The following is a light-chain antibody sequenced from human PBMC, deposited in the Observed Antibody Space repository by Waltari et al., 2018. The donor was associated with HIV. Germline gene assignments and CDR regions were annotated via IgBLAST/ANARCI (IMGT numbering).Light chain of an antibody. J-gene: IGLJ3*02. V-gene: IGLV2-14*01. CDR3: SSYTSSSTPG. CDR2: DVS. Sequence: QSALTQPASVSGSPGQSITISCTGTSSDVGGYNYVSWYQQHPGKAPKLMIYDVSNRPSGVSNRFSGSKSGNTASPTISGLQAEDEADYYCSSYTSSSTPGFGGGTKLTVL. CDR1: SSDVGGYNY.